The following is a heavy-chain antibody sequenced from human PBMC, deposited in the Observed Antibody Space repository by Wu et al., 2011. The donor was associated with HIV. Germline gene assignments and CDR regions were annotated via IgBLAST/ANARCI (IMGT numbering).Heavy chain of an antibody. Sequence: QVQLVQSGAEVKKPGSSVKVSCTASGDSLTKYAFSWVRQAPGQGLEWMGGIIPNSGTTNYARKFQGRFTVTADTSTTTVHMELRSLRSEDTAVYYCARSGEAAEYYYYYMNVWAKGHSHHLL. D-gene: IGHD2-15*01. CDR1: GDSLTKYA. J-gene: IGHJ6*03. CDR3: ARSGEAAEYYYYYMNV. CDR2: IIPNSGTT. V-gene: IGHV1-69*14.